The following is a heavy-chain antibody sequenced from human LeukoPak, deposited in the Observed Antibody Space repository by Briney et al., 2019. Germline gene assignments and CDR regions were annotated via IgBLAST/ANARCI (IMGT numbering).Heavy chain of an antibody. CDR2: FSGSGGRT. CDR1: GFTFSYYG. Sequence: GGSLRLSCAASGFTFSYYGMSWVRQAPGKGLEWVSAFSGSGGRTYYADSVKGRFTISRDNSKNTLYLQMNSLRAEDTAVYYCARDPDYGSGSYWWGQGTLVTVSS. CDR3: ARDPDYGSGSYW. D-gene: IGHD3-10*01. V-gene: IGHV3-23*01. J-gene: IGHJ4*02.